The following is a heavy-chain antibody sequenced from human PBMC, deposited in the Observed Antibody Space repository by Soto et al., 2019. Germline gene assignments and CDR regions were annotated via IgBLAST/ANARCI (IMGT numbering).Heavy chain of an antibody. CDR2: FDPEDGET. J-gene: IGHJ3*02. D-gene: IGHD6-19*01. CDR1: GYTLTELS. CDR3: ATASGWYRVDAFDI. V-gene: IGHV1-24*01. Sequence: ASVKVSCKVSGYTLTELSMHWVRQAPGKGLEWMGGFDPEDGETIYAQKFQGRVTMTEDTSTDTAYMELSSLRSEDTAVYYCATASGWYRVDAFDIWGQGTMVTVSS.